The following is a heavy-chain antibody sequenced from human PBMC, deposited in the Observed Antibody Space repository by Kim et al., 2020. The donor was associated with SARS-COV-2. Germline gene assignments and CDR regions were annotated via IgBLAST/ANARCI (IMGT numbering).Heavy chain of an antibody. Sequence: SETLSLTCAVYGGSFSGYYWSWIRQPPGKGLEWIGEINHSGSTNYNPSLKSRVTISVDTSKNQFSLKLSSVTAADTAVYYCARTMVLRYFDWLRRANWFDPWGQGTLVTVSS. CDR3: ARTMVLRYFDWLRRANWFDP. J-gene: IGHJ5*02. D-gene: IGHD3-9*01. V-gene: IGHV4-34*01. CDR2: INHSGST. CDR1: GGSFSGYY.